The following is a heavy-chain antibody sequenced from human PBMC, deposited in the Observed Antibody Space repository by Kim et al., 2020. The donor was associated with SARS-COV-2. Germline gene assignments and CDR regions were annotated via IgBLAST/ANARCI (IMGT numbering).Heavy chain of an antibody. D-gene: IGHD3-9*01. CDR3: ASGVRYFDSFDY. Sequence: SETLSLTCTVSGGSISSYYWSWIRQPPGKGLEWIGYIYYSGSTNYNPSLKSRVTISVDTSKNQFSLKLSSVTAADTAVYYCASGVRYFDSFDYWGQGTLVTVSS. CDR1: GGSISSYY. V-gene: IGHV4-59*13. J-gene: IGHJ4*02. CDR2: IYYSGST.